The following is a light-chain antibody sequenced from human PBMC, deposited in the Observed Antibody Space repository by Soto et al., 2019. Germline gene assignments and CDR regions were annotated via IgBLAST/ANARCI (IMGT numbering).Light chain of an antibody. CDR2: DVS. Sequence: QSALTQPRSVSGSPGQSVTISCTGTSSDVGGYNYVSWYQQHPGKAPKVMIYDVSERPSGVPDRFSGSKSGNTASLTISGLQAEGEADYYCCSYAGSYTFVFGTGTKLTVL. CDR3: CSYAGSYTFV. CDR1: SSDVGGYNY. J-gene: IGLJ1*01. V-gene: IGLV2-11*01.